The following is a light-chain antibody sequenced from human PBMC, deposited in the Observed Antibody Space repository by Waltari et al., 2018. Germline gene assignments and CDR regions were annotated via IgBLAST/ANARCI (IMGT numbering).Light chain of an antibody. J-gene: IGLJ2*01. CDR3: SSYTSSSTGI. V-gene: IGLV2-14*01. CDR2: EVY. Sequence: QSALTQPASVSGSPGQSITISCTGTSRDVGGYNFVSWYQHHPSKVPHLIIFEVYNRPSGVSYRFSGSKSGNTASLTISGLQAEDEADYYCSSYTSSSTGIFGGGTKLTVL. CDR1: SRDVGGYNF.